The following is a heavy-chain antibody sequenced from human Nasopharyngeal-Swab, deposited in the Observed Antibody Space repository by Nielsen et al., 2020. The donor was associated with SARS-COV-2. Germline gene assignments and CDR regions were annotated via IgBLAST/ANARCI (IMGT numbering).Heavy chain of an antibody. CDR2: IYPGDSDT. CDR1: GYIFPAYW. V-gene: IGHV5-51*01. CDR3: TRGIDFDY. J-gene: IGHJ4*02. Sequence: GESLEISCTGSGYIFPAYWIAWVRQLPGKGLEWLGIIYPGDSDTTYSPSFQGRVTLSADKSINTAYLQWSSLQASDTGIYYCTRGIDFDYWGQGTLVTVSS.